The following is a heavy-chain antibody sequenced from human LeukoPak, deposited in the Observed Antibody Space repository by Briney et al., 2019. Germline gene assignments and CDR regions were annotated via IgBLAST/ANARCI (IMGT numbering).Heavy chain of an antibody. Sequence: VASVKVSCKASGYTFTSYDINWVRQATGQGPEWMGWMNPNSGNTGYAQKFQGRVTMTRDTSISTAYMELSRLRSDDTAVYYCARAHYYGSGSYPMSSFIYYYYYMDVWGKGTTVTVSS. J-gene: IGHJ6*03. V-gene: IGHV1-8*01. CDR2: MNPNSGNT. D-gene: IGHD3-10*01. CDR1: GYTFTSYD. CDR3: ARAHYYGSGSYPMSSFIYYYYYMDV.